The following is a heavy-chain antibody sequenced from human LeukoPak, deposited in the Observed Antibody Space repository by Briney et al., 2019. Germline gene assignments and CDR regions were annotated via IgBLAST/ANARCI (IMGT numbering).Heavy chain of an antibody. V-gene: IGHV3-23*01. Sequence: GGSLRLSCAASGFTFSTYAMSWVRQAPGKGLEWVSAISGDSDKTYYADSVRGRFTISRDSSKNTLYLQMNSLRAEDTAVYYCAKSPSSGWYAEYFQHWGQGTLVTVSS. CDR2: ISGDSDKT. CDR1: GFTFSTYA. J-gene: IGHJ1*01. D-gene: IGHD6-19*01. CDR3: AKSPSSGWYAEYFQH.